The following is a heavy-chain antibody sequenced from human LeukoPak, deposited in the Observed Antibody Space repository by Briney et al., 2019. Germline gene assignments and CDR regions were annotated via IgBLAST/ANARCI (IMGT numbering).Heavy chain of an antibody. D-gene: IGHD3-22*01. CDR1: GGTFSSYA. CDR2: IIPILGIA. J-gene: IGHJ4*02. Sequence: SVKVSCKASGGTFSSYAISWVRQAPGQGLEWMGRIIPILGIANYAQKFQGRVTITADKATSTAYMELSSPRSEDTAVYYCARREYYYDSSGYYLYWGQGTLVTVSS. V-gene: IGHV1-69*04. CDR3: ARREYYYDSSGYYLY.